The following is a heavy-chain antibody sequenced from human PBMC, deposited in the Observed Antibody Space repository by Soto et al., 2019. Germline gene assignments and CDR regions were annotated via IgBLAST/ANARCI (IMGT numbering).Heavy chain of an antibody. CDR3: ARELLVPAASGTEYYYYGMDV. CDR2: INPNSGGT. D-gene: IGHD2-2*01. V-gene: IGHV1-2*04. Sequence: APAEVSCKASGYTFTGYYMHWGRQAPGQRLEWMGWINPNSGGTNYAQKFQGWVTMTRDTSISTAYMELSRLRSDDTAVYYCARELLVPAASGTEYYYYGMDVWGQGTTVTVSS. J-gene: IGHJ6*02. CDR1: GYTFTGYY.